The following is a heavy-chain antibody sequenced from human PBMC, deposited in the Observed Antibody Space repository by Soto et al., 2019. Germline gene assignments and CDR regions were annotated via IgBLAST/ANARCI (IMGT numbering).Heavy chain of an antibody. CDR3: ARLSGYDLTKNWFDP. J-gene: IGHJ5*02. D-gene: IGHD5-12*01. Sequence: ASVKVSCKASGYTFTSYGISWVRQAPGQGLEWMGWISAYNGNTNYAQKLQGRVTMTTDTSTSTAYMELRSLRSDDTAVYYCARLSGYDLTKNWFDPWGQGTLVTVSS. V-gene: IGHV1-18*01. CDR2: ISAYNGNT. CDR1: GYTFTSYG.